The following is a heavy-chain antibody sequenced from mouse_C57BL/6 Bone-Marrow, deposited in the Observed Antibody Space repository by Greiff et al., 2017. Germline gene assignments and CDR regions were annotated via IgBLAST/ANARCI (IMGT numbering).Heavy chain of an antibody. Sequence: VQLQQPGAELVRPGTSVKLSCKASGYTFTSYWMHWVKQRPGQGLEWIGVIDPSDSYTTYNQKFKGKATLTVDTSSSTAYMQLSSLTSEDSAVYYYARAPDSARVTTWYFDVWGTGTTVTVSS. J-gene: IGHJ1*03. CDR1: GYTFTSYW. D-gene: IGHD2-5*01. V-gene: IGHV1-59*01. CDR3: ARAPDSARVTTWYFDV. CDR2: IDPSDSYT.